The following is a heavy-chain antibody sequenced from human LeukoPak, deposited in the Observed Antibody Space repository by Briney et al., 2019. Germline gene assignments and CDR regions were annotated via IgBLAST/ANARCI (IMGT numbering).Heavy chain of an antibody. CDR1: GFTFSSYW. CDR3: ATMIVVVITGSHAFDI. Sequence: GGSLRLSCAASGFTFSSYWMSWVRPAPGKGLEWVANIKQDGSEKYYVYSVKGGFTISRDNAKNALYLQMNTLRAEDTAVYYCATMIVVVITGSHAFDIWGQGTMVTVSS. CDR2: IKQDGSEK. D-gene: IGHD3-22*01. V-gene: IGHV3-7*01. J-gene: IGHJ3*02.